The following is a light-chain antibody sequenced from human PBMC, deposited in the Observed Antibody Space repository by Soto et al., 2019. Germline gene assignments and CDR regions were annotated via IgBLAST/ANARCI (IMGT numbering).Light chain of an antibody. Sequence: QSVLTQPPSASGTPGQRVTISCSGSSSDIGSNTVNWYQQLPGTAPKLLIYNNNQRPSGVPDRFSGSKSGTSASLAISGLQSEDGADYYCAAWDGSLSAVVFGGGTKVTVL. CDR1: SSDIGSNT. CDR2: NNN. J-gene: IGLJ2*01. V-gene: IGLV1-44*01. CDR3: AAWDGSLSAVV.